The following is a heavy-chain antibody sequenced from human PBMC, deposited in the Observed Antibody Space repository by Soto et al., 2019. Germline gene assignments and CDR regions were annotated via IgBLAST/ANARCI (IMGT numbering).Heavy chain of an antibody. CDR3: AKGRVSEHNNGWPQGS. D-gene: IGHD6-19*01. CDR2: ISNDGSNK. V-gene: IGHV3-30*18. Sequence: PGGSLRLSCAASGFTFSGYGMHWVRQAPGKGLEWVAVISNDGSNKYYGDYVKGRFTISRDNSKNTLFLQMNSLRADDTAVYYCAKGRVSEHNNGWPQGSWGQGTQVTVSS. J-gene: IGHJ4*02. CDR1: GFTFSGYG.